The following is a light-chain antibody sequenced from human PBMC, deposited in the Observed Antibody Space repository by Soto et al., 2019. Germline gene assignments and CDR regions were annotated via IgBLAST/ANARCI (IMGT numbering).Light chain of an antibody. CDR1: QSISRY. CDR3: QHYNDRPPWT. V-gene: IGKV1-39*01. J-gene: IGKJ1*01. Sequence: DDPITQSPYSLSASVEDRVTITCRPSQSISRYLNLYQQRPGNAPKFMIYAASTLQRGVPSRFSGSGFGTELTLTISTLQSEDFAAYYCQHYNDRPPWTFGQGTKVDIK. CDR2: AAS.